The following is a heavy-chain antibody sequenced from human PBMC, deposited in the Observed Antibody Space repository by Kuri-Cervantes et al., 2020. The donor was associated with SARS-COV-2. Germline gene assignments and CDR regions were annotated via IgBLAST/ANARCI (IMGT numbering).Heavy chain of an antibody. CDR2: IYPGDSDT. D-gene: IGHD3-22*01. CDR1: GYSFTSYW. V-gene: IGHV5-51*01. J-gene: IGHJ4*02. CDR3: ARQKFHYYDSSGYQGATDY. Sequence: GESLKISCKGSGYSFTSYWIGWVRQMPGKGLEWVGIIYPGDSDTRYSPSFQGQVTISADKSISTAYLQWSSPKASDTAMYYCARQKFHYYDSSGYQGATDYWGQGTLVTVSS.